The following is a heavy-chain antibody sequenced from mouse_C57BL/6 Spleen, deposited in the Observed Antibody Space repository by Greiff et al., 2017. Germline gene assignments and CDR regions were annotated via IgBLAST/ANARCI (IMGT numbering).Heavy chain of an antibody. CDR1: GYTFTSYW. Sequence: QVQLQQPGAELVRPGSSVKLSCKASGYTFTSYWMHWVKQRPIQGLEWIGNIDPSDSETHYNQKFKDKATLTVDKSSSTAYMLLSSLTSEYSAVYCVASYGDGNAKGYFDVWGTGTTVTVSS. CDR3: ASYGDGNAKGYFDV. CDR2: IDPSDSET. V-gene: IGHV1-52*01. D-gene: IGHD2-1*01. J-gene: IGHJ1*03.